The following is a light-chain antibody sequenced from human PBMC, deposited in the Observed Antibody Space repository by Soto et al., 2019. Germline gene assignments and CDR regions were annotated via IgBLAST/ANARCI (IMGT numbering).Light chain of an antibody. Sequence: QSVLTQPPSVSGAPGRRVTISCTGSSSNIGAGYDVHWYQQLPGTSPKLLIYTNNKRPSGVPDRFSGSKSGNTASLTISGLQAEDEADYYCCSYAVTFYVFGTGTKVTVL. J-gene: IGLJ1*01. CDR1: SSNIGAGYD. CDR2: TNN. V-gene: IGLV1-40*01. CDR3: CSYAVTFYV.